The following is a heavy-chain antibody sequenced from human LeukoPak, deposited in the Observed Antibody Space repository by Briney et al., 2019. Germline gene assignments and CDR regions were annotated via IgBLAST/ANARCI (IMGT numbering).Heavy chain of an antibody. CDR3: ARGYDSSGYWNFDY. V-gene: IGHV1-69*04. CDR1: GGTFSSYA. D-gene: IGHD3-22*01. Sequence: SVKVSCKASGGTFSSYAISWVRQAPGQGLEWMGRIIPILGIANYAQKFQGRVTITADKSTSTAYTELSSLRSEDTAVYYCARGYDSSGYWNFDYWGQGTLVTVSS. CDR2: IIPILGIA. J-gene: IGHJ4*02.